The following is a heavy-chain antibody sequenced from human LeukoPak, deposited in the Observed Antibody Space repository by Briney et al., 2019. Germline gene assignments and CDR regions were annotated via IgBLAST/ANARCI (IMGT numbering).Heavy chain of an antibody. CDR2: IYNIGST. V-gene: IGHV4-59*01. J-gene: IGHJ6*03. CDR1: GASISNDY. D-gene: IGHD1-20*01. Sequence: SETLSLTCSVSGASISNDYWSWMRQPPGKGLEWIGYIYNIGSTKYTPSLKSRVTISRDTSRNQFSLELRSVTAADTAVYYCVRVSGTDDYYYMDVWGKGTTVTVSS. CDR3: VRVSGTDDYYYMDV.